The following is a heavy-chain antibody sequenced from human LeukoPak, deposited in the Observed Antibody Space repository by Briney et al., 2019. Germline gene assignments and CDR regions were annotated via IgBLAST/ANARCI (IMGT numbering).Heavy chain of an antibody. V-gene: IGHV1-18*01. CDR2: FTVYNGNI. CDR3: ARNRAKGGGNCDY. J-gene: IGHJ4*02. D-gene: IGHD4-23*01. CDR1: GYSFTSYG. Sequence: ASVKVSCKASGYSFTSYGFSWVRQAPGQGLEWMGCFTVYNGNIDCAQKFQGRITMTTDISTSTAYMELRSLRSDDTAVYYCARNRAKGGGNCDYWGQGTLVTVSS.